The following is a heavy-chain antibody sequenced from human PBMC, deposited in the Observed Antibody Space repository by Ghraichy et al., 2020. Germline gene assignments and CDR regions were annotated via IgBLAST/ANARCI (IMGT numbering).Heavy chain of an antibody. CDR3: ARGRSGFFMRLREFGMDV. CDR2: ISSSTSYI. Sequence: GGSLRLSCAASGFTFSSYSMNWVRQAPGKGLEWVSSISSSTSYIYYADSVKGRFTISRDNAKNSLYLQMNSLRAEDTAVYYCARGRSGFFMRLREFGMDVWGQGTTVTVSS. CDR1: GFTFSSYS. J-gene: IGHJ6*02. V-gene: IGHV3-21*01. D-gene: IGHD3-10*01.